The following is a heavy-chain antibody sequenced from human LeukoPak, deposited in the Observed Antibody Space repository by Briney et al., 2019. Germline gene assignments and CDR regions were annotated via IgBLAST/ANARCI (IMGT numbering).Heavy chain of an antibody. V-gene: IGHV1-18*01. J-gene: IGHJ5*02. CDR3: ARGVVVHYTWFDP. D-gene: IGHD2-2*01. CDR1: GYRFTSFG. CDR2: ISANDGSA. Sequence: GASVKVSCKASGYRFTSFGISWVRQAPGQGLEWMGWISANDGSANYTQKLQGRVTMTTDTSTSTAYMEIRDLRSDDTAVYYCARGVVVHYTWFDPWGQGTPVTVSS.